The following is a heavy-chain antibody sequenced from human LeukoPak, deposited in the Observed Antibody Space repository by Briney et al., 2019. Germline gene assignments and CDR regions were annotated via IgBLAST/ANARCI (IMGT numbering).Heavy chain of an antibody. J-gene: IGHJ4*02. CDR3: ATDQAAGGFDY. CDR1: GFTSRSYS. Sequence: GGSLRLSCAASGFTSRSYSMNWVRQAPGKGLEWVSYISSSSNTIYYADSVKGRLTISRDNARNSLYLQMNSLRHEDTAVYYCATDQAAGGFDYWGQGTLVTVSS. V-gene: IGHV3-48*02. D-gene: IGHD6-25*01. CDR2: ISSSSNTI.